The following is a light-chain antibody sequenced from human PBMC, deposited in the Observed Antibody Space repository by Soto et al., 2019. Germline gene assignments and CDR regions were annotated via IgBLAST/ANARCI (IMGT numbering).Light chain of an antibody. CDR1: QDISNR. V-gene: IGKV1-33*01. CDR3: QQYDNLYT. CDR2: DAS. J-gene: IGKJ2*01. Sequence: DIQMTQSPPSLSASVGDRVTITCQASQDISNRLNWYQQKPGKAPKLLIYDASSLETGVPSRFSGSGSGTDFTFTVSSLQPEDIATYYCQQYDNLYTFGQGTKLEIK.